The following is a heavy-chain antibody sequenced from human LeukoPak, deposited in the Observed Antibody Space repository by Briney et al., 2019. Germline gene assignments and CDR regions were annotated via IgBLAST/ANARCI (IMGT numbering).Heavy chain of an antibody. CDR2: INAGNGNT. CDR1: GYIFTSYA. D-gene: IGHD3-9*01. Sequence: ASVKVSCKASGYIFTSYAMHWVRQAPGQRLEWMGWINAGNGNTKYSQKFQSRVTITRDTSASTAYMELSSLRSEDTAVYYCARDYDILTGYYTFIPWGQGTLVTVSS. V-gene: IGHV1-3*01. J-gene: IGHJ5*02. CDR3: ARDYDILTGYYTFIP.